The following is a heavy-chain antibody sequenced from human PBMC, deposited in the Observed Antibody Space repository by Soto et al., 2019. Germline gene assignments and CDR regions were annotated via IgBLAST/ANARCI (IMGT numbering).Heavy chain of an antibody. CDR3: AKDVLESDGPSSWNRKYDY. V-gene: IGHV3-74*01. D-gene: IGHD6-13*01. Sequence: GGSLRLSCVASGFTFSSHWMPWVRQAPGKGLVWVSHIRNDGTTTSYADSVKGRFTISRDNAKNTLYLQMNSLRAEDTAVYYCAKDVLESDGPSSWNRKYDYWGQGALVTVSS. CDR2: IRNDGTTT. CDR1: GFTFSSHW. J-gene: IGHJ4*02.